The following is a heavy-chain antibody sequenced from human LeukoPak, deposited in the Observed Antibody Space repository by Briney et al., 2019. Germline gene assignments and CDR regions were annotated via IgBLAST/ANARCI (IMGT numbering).Heavy chain of an antibody. V-gene: IGHV4-30-4*08. CDR3: ARGSHYGSGSQYYYYYYMDV. Sequence: PSETPSLTCTVSGGSISSGDYYWNWIRQPPGKGLEWIGYIYYSGSGSSYYSPSLKSRVTMSVDTSKNQFSLKLSSVTAADTADYYCARGSHYGSGSQYYYYYYMDVWGKGTTVTVSS. CDR1: GGSISSGDYY. J-gene: IGHJ6*03. D-gene: IGHD3-10*01. CDR2: IYYSGSGSS.